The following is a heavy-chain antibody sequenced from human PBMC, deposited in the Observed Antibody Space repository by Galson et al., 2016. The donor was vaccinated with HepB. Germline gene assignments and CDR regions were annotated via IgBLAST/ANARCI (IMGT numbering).Heavy chain of an antibody. CDR2: VYPGDSET. Sequence: QSGAEVKKPGESLKISCTGSGDSFTSYWIGWVRHMPGKGLEWMGLVYPGDSETTYNPSFQGQVTISADKSTTTAYLQWSSLKASDTAIYYCATHTGDSFYYGMDVWGQGTTVTVSS. D-gene: IGHD1-1*01. J-gene: IGHJ6*02. CDR3: ATHTGDSFYYGMDV. CDR1: GDSFTSYW. V-gene: IGHV5-51*01.